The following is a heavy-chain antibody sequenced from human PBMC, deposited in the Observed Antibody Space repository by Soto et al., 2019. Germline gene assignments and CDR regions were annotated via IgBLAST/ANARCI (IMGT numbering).Heavy chain of an antibody. CDR2: IIPMFGTA. D-gene: IGHD6-13*01. CDR1: GGTFSTYA. V-gene: IGHV1-69*13. CDR3: ARKIAAAGTIESDYYYYGMDV. J-gene: IGHJ6*02. Sequence: ASVKVSCKASGGTFSTYAINWVRQAPGQGLEWMGGIIPMFGTANYAQKFQGRVTITADESTSTAYMELSSLRSEDTAVYYCARKIAAAGTIESDYYYYGMDVWGQGTTVTVSS.